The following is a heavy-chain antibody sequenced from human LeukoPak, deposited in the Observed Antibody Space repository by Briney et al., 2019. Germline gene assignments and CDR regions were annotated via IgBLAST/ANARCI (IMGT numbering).Heavy chain of an antibody. CDR2: IKQDGSEK. CDR3: ARVLTWNDVSVDAFDI. V-gene: IGHV3-7*01. CDR1: GFTFSSYW. J-gene: IGHJ3*02. D-gene: IGHD1-1*01. Sequence: GGSLRLSCAASGFTFSSYWMSWVRQAPGKGLEWVADIKQDGSEKYYVDSVKGRFTISRDNAKNSLYLQMNSLRAEDTAVYYCARVLTWNDVSVDAFDIWGQGTMVTVSS.